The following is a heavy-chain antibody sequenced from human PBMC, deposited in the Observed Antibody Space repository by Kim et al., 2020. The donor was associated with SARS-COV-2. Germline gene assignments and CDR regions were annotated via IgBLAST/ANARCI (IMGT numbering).Heavy chain of an antibody. Sequence: SETLSLTCTVSGGSISSSSYYWGWIRQPPGKGLEWIGNIHYSGNTHYNPSIKSRVTISVDTSKNQFSLKLSAVTAADTAVYYCVRPQYYYHSSDGPWSWLHPGGRGTLVTVSS. CDR2: IHYSGNT. J-gene: IGHJ5*02. CDR3: VRPQYYYHSSDGPWSWLHP. CDR1: GGSISSSSYY. D-gene: IGHD3-22*01. V-gene: IGHV4-39*01.